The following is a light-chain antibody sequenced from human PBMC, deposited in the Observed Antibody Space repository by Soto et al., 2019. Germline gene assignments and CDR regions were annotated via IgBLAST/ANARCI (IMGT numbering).Light chain of an antibody. CDR2: DVS. V-gene: IGLV2-14*01. CDR1: SSDVGGYNY. CDR3: SSYTSSSTKV. J-gene: IGLJ1*01. Sequence: QSVLTQPASVSGSPGQSITISCTGTSSDVGGYNYVSWYQQHPGKAPKLMIYDVSNRPSGVSNRLSGSKSGNTASLTISGLQAEDEADYYCSSYTSSSTKVFGTGTK.